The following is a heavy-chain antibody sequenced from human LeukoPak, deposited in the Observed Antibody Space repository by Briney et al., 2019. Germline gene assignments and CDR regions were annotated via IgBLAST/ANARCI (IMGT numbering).Heavy chain of an antibody. V-gene: IGHV4-30-2*01. Sequence: SETLSLTCTVSGGSISSGGYYWSWIRQPPGKGLEWIGYIYHSGSTYYNPSLKSRVTISVDRSKNQFSLKLSSVTAADTAVYYCAREGIAAAGTADDYWGQGTLVTVS. CDR3: AREGIAAAGTADDY. D-gene: IGHD6-13*01. CDR1: GGSISSGGYY. CDR2: IYHSGST. J-gene: IGHJ4*02.